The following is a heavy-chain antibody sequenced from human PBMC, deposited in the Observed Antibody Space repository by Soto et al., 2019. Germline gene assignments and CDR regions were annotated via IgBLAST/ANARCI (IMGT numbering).Heavy chain of an antibody. CDR3: AKAQFQNYGDYYFDY. V-gene: IGHV3-9*01. J-gene: IGHJ4*02. D-gene: IGHD4-17*01. Sequence: EVQLVESGGGLVQPGRSLRLSCAASGFTFDDYAMHWVRQAPGKGLEWVSGISWDSGSIGYADSVKGRFTISRDNAKNSLYLQMNSLRAEDTDLYYCAKAQFQNYGDYYFDYWGQGTLVTVSS. CDR2: ISWDSGSI. CDR1: GFTFDDYA.